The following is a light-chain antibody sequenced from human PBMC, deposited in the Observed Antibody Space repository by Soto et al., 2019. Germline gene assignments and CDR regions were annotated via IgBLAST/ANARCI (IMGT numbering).Light chain of an antibody. CDR2: GHN. Sequence: QTVVTQSPSASGTPGQRVTISCSGSSSSIGSYTVNWYQQLPGMAPKLLIYGHNQRPSGVPDRFSGSKSGTSASLAISGLQSEDEADYYCAAWDDSLNGRVFGGGTQLTVL. V-gene: IGLV1-44*01. CDR1: SSSIGSYT. CDR3: AAWDDSLNGRV. J-gene: IGLJ3*02.